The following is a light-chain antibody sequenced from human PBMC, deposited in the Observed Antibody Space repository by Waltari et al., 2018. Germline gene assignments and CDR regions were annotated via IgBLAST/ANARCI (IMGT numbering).Light chain of an antibody. Sequence: FVLTQSPVTLSLSPGERVILSCRASQSVSSNYLAWYQQKPGQPPRLPIYDASNRATGIADRFSRSGSGTDFTLTISRLEPEDVAVYYCQQDGRSPWTFGQETKVEIK. CDR2: DAS. V-gene: IGKV3-20*01. CDR3: QQDGRSPWT. CDR1: QSVSSNY. J-gene: IGKJ1*01.